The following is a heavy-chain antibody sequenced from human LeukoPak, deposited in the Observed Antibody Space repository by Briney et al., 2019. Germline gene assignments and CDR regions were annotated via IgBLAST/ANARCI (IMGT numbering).Heavy chain of an antibody. CDR3: ARGGFDY. V-gene: IGHV1-2*02. CDR1: GYTFSGYY. CDR2: VNPNSGDT. J-gene: IGHJ4*02. Sequence: ASVKVSCEASGYTFSGYYVHWVRQAPGQGLEWMGWVNPNSGDTHYAQKFQGRVTLTRDTSITTAYMELSSLTSDVTAVYYCARGGFDYWGQGTLVTVSS.